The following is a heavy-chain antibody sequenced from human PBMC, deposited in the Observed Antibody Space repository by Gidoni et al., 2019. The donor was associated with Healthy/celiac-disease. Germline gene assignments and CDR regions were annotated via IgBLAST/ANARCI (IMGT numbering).Heavy chain of an antibody. Sequence: QVQLQQWGAGLLKPSETLSLTCAVYGGSFSGYYWSWIRQPPGKGLEWIGEINHSGSTNSNPSLKSRVTISVDTSKNQFSLKLSSVTAADTAVYYCARKEVCSSTSCALVWFDPWGQGTLVTVSS. CDR3: ARKEVCSSTSCALVWFDP. J-gene: IGHJ5*02. D-gene: IGHD2-2*01. CDR2: INHSGST. V-gene: IGHV4-34*01. CDR1: GGSFSGYY.